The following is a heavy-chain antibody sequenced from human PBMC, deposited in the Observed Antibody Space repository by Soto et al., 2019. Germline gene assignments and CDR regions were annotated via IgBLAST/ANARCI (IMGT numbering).Heavy chain of an antibody. D-gene: IGHD2-21*02. CDR1: GDSISSDYYH. V-gene: IGHV4-30-4*08. Sequence: QVQLQQSGPGLVKPSQTLSLTCTVSGDSISSDYYHWTWIRQSPGKGLEWIGYIHHSGSILYNPSFKSRVTLSVQTSKNQFALRPSSVPAADTAVYFCARAADGGDSLDVWGQGTTVTVSS. J-gene: IGHJ6*02. CDR2: IHHSGSI. CDR3: ARAADGGDSLDV.